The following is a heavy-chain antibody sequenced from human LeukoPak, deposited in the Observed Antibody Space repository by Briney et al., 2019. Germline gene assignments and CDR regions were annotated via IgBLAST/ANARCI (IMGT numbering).Heavy chain of an antibody. V-gene: IGHV3-23*01. CDR2: ISGSRANR. CDR3: ARQVCPDY. J-gene: IGHJ4*02. Sequence: PGGSLRLSRAASGFTFRNYAMASFRQAPGKGLGWVSAISGSRANRYFADSVRGRFTISIDKSRNALDLQMNSLRAEDTAVYFCARQVCPDYWGQGNLVTVSS. CDR1: GFTFRNYA.